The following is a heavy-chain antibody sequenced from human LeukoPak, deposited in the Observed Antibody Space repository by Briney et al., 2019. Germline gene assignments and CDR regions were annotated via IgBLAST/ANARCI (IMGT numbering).Heavy chain of an antibody. D-gene: IGHD5-12*01. Sequence: PGGSLRLSCAASGFTFSSYAMHWVRQAPGKGLEWVAVISYDGGNKYYADSVKGRFTISRDNSKNTLYLQMNSLRAEDTAVFYCARDLSNSGYDAPDDYWGQGTLVTVSS. V-gene: IGHV3-30-3*01. CDR2: ISYDGGNK. J-gene: IGHJ4*02. CDR3: ARDLSNSGYDAPDDY. CDR1: GFTFSSYA.